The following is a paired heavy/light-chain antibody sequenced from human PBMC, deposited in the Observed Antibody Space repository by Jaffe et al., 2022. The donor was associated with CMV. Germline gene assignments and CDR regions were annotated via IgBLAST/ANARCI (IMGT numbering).Light chain of an antibody. Sequence: QSVLTQPPSVSGAPGQRVTISCTGSSSNIGAGYDVHWYQQLPGTAPKLLIYGNSNRPSGVPDRFSGSKSGTSASLAITGLQAEDEADYYCQSYDSSLSEVFGGGTKLTVL. CDR2: GNS. CDR1: SSNIGAGYD. J-gene: IGLJ2*01. V-gene: IGLV1-40*01. CDR3: QSYDSSLSEV.
Heavy chain of an antibody. CDR3: ARDRATGQLAYCGGDCLGWFDP. Sequence: QVQLQESGPGLVKPSQTLSLTCTVSGGSISSGGYYWSWIRQHPGKGLEWIGYIYYSGSTYYNPSLKSRVTISVDTSKNQFSLKLSSVTAADTAVYYCARDRATGQLAYCGGDCLGWFDPWGQGTLVTVSS. CDR2: IYYSGST. CDR1: GGSISSGGYY. V-gene: IGHV4-31*03. D-gene: IGHD2-21*02. J-gene: IGHJ5*02.